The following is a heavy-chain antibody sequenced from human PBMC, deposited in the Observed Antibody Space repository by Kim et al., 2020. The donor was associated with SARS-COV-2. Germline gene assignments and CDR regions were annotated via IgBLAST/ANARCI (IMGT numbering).Heavy chain of an antibody. CDR1: GYSFTSYW. CDR2: IDPSDSYT. CDR3: ARHSYYYGSGSYYKEYYFDS. D-gene: IGHD3-10*01. V-gene: IGHV5-10-1*01. J-gene: IGHJ4*02. Sequence: GESLKISCKGSGYSFTSYWISWVRQMPGKGLEWMGRIDPSDSYTNYSPSFQGHVTISADKSISTAYLQWSSLKASDTAMYYCARHSYYYGSGSYYKEYYFDSWGQGTLVTVSS.